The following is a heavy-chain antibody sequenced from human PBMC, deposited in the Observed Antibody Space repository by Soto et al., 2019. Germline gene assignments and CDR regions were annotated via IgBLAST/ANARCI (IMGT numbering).Heavy chain of an antibody. Sequence: PSETLSLTCAVSGGSISSSNWWSWVRQPPGKGLEWIGEINHSGTTNYNPSLKSRVTISIDTSKNQFSLKLNSMTAADTGVYYCARNGGSTWQYFDSWGQGTVVTVSS. CDR3: ARNGGSTWQYFDS. CDR2: INHSGTT. CDR1: GGSISSSNW. D-gene: IGHD6-13*01. V-gene: IGHV4-4*02. J-gene: IGHJ4*02.